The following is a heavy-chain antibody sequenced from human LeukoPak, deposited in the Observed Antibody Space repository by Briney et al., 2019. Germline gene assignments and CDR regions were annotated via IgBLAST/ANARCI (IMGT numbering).Heavy chain of an antibody. CDR3: AREARGGGALPY. Sequence: PGGSLRLSCAASGLTFSTYWMHWVRQAPGKGLAWVARINPDGSIRTYANSVQGRVTISRDTAKDTLFLQMNSLRAEDTAVYYCAREARGGGALPYWGQGTPVTVSS. J-gene: IGHJ4*02. CDR1: GLTFSTYW. CDR2: INPDGSIR. D-gene: IGHD3-16*01. V-gene: IGHV3-74*03.